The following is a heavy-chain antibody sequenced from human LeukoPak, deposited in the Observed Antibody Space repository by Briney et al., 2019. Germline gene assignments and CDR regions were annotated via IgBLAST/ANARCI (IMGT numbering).Heavy chain of an antibody. CDR1: GFTFSSYS. CDR2: ISYDGGNK. CDR3: AKEWTSARGGVKFDY. J-gene: IGHJ4*02. D-gene: IGHD3-16*01. Sequence: PGGSLRLSCAASGFTFSSYSMNWVRQAPGKGLEWVAVISYDGGNKYYADSVKGRFTISRDNSKNTLYLQMNSLRAEDTAVYYCAKEWTSARGGVKFDYWGQGTLVTVSS. V-gene: IGHV3-30*18.